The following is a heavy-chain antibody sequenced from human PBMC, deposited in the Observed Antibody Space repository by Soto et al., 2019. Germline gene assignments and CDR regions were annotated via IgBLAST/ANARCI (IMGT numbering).Heavy chain of an antibody. Sequence: EVQLLESGGGLVKPGGSLRLSCAASGFTFSSYAMSWVRQAPGKCLEWVSAISGSGGSTYYADSVKGRFTISRDNSKHPLYLQMNSLRAEDTAVYYCAKSSAGPLYSYGSGSYFVYWGQGTLVTVSS. CDR3: AKSSAGPLYSYGSGSYFVY. CDR1: GFTFSSYA. J-gene: IGHJ4*02. V-gene: IGHV3-23*01. CDR2: ISGSGGST. D-gene: IGHD3-10*01.